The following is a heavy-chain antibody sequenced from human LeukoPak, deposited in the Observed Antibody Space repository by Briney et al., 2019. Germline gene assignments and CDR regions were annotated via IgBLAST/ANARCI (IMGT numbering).Heavy chain of an antibody. CDR1: GGSFSGYY. J-gene: IGHJ4*02. CDR2: INHSGST. V-gene: IGHV4-34*01. CDR3: ARIPGRWLQLPFFDY. Sequence: SETLSLTCAVYGGSFSGYYWSWIRQPPGKGLEWIGEINHSGSTNYNPSLKSRVTMSVDTSKNQFSLKLSSVTAADTAVYYCARIPGRWLQLPFFDYWGQGTLVTVSS. D-gene: IGHD5-24*01.